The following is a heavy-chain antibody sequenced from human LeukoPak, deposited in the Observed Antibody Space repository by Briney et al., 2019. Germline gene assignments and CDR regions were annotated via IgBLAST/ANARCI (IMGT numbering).Heavy chain of an antibody. V-gene: IGHV4-61*08. CDR2: IHYSGSL. CDR1: GGSVTSGDYD. Sequence: PSETLSLTCIVSGGSVTSGDYDWSWIRQPPGQGLEWIGYIHYSGSLNFNPSLKSRVTTSLETSKNQFSLKLSSVTAADTAVYFCARKIHRAFGIAAAGVFDYWGQGILVTVSS. D-gene: IGHD6-13*01. J-gene: IGHJ4*02. CDR3: ARKIHRAFGIAAAGVFDY.